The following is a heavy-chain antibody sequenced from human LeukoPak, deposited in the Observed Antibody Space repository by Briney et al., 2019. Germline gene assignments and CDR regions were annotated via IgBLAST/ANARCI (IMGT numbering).Heavy chain of an antibody. CDR1: GYTFTSYG. CDR2: ISAYNGNT. CDR3: ARDLDTAMVAYYYYGMDV. D-gene: IGHD5-18*01. J-gene: IGHJ6*02. Sequence: ASVKVSCKASGYTFTSYGISWVRQAPGQGVEGMGWISAYNGNTNFAQKLQGRVTMTRDTSTSTAYMELRSLRSDDTVVYYCARDLDTAMVAYYYYGMDVWGQGTTVTVSS. V-gene: IGHV1-18*01.